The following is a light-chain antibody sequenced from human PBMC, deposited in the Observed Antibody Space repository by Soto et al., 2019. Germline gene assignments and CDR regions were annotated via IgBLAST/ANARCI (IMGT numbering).Light chain of an antibody. Sequence: QSVLTQPASVSGSPGQSITISCTGTSSDVGGYNYVCWYQHHPGKAPKLIISEVSNRPSGVSDRFSGSKSGNTASLTVSGLQPEDEADYYCTSFTGSTTYVFGTGTKVTV. V-gene: IGLV2-14*01. J-gene: IGLJ1*01. CDR2: EVS. CDR3: TSFTGSTTYV. CDR1: SSDVGGYNY.